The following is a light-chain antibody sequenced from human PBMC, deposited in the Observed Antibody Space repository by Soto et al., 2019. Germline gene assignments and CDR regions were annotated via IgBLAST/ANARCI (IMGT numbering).Light chain of an antibody. CDR1: SSDVGGYNY. J-gene: IGLJ1*01. CDR2: EVS. CDR3: SSNTRSSLYV. V-gene: IGLV2-14*01. Sequence: QSALTQPASGSGSPGQSIPISCTGTSSDVGGYNYVSWHQQHPGKAPKLMMFEVSYRPSGVSDRFSGSKSGNTASLTISGLQADDEADYYCSSNTRSSLYVFGNGTKVTAL.